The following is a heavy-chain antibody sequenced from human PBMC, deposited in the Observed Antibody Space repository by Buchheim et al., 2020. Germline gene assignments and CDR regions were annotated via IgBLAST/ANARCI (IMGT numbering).Heavy chain of an antibody. CDR2: IKQDGSEK. CDR3: ARVRVDFWSGYFYFDY. D-gene: IGHD3-3*01. J-gene: IGHJ4*02. CDR1: GFTFSSYW. V-gene: IGHV3-7*01. Sequence: EVQLVESGGGLVQPGRSLRLSCAASGFTFSSYWMSWVRQAPGKGLEWVANIKQDGSEKYYVDSVKGRFTISRDNATNSLYLQMNSLRAEDTAVYYCARVRVDFWSGYFYFDYWGQGTL.